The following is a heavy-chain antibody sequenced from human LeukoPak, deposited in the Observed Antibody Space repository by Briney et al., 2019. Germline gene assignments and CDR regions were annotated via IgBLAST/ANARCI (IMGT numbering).Heavy chain of an antibody. CDR2: ITGSGDST. Sequence: GGSLRLSCAASGFIFSSNAMNWVRQAPGKGLEWVSGITGSGDSTYYADSVKGRFTISRDNSKNILFLQVTTLKFEDTSVYYCARDWDPLPTAIGSAAFDLWGQGTLVTVSS. J-gene: IGHJ3*01. CDR3: ARDWDPLPTAIGSAAFDL. V-gene: IGHV3-23*01. D-gene: IGHD2-21*02. CDR1: GFIFSSNA.